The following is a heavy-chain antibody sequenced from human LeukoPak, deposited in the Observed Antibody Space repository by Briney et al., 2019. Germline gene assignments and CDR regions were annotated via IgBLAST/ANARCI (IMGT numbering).Heavy chain of an antibody. CDR3: ARVLATGIDY. V-gene: IGHV1-69*04. Sequence: SVKVSCKASGGTFSSYAISWERQAPGQGLEWMGRIIPIFGIANYAQKFQGRVTITADKSTSTAYMELSSLRSEDTAVYYCARVLATGIDYWGQGTLVTVSS. D-gene: IGHD2-21*02. J-gene: IGHJ4*02. CDR2: IIPIFGIA. CDR1: GGTFSSYA.